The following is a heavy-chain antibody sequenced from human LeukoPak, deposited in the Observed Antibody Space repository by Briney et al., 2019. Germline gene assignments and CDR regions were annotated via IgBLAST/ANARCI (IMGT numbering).Heavy chain of an antibody. CDR2: IYYSGST. D-gene: IGHD2-2*01. CDR1: GGSISSGDYY. Sequence: SETLSLTCTVSGGSISSGDYYWSGIRQPPGKGLEWIGYIYYSGSTYYNPSLKSRVTISVDTSKNQFSLKLSSVTAADTAVYYCARRTEIVVVPAAGEYYFDYWGQGTLVTVSS. J-gene: IGHJ4*02. CDR3: ARRTEIVVVPAAGEYYFDY. V-gene: IGHV4-30-4*01.